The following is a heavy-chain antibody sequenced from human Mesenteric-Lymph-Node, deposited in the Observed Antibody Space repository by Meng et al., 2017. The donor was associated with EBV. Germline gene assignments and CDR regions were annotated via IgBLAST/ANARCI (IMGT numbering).Heavy chain of an antibody. V-gene: IGHV1-69*01. Sequence: QVQLFQSGTELKTPGSSVRISCKTSRGRIGNYGFSWVRQAPGQGLEWMGWTIPIFHTTHYAQQFQGRVTITADASSATIYMEVTNLRSEDTALYFCASDRGLSFLTPFDSWGQGTLVTVSS. J-gene: IGHJ4*02. CDR2: TIPIFHTT. D-gene: IGHD3-10*01. CDR1: RGRIGNYG. CDR3: ASDRGLSFLTPFDS.